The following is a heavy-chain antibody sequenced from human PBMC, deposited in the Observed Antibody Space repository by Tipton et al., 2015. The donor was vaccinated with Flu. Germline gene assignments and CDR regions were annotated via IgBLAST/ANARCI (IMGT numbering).Heavy chain of an antibody. CDR2: IQPAESDT. CDR3: AGRPRSLVAGYYYAMDV. D-gene: IGHD2-15*01. J-gene: IGHJ6*02. V-gene: IGHV5-51*01. Sequence: VQLVQSGAEVKKPGESLKISCKGSGYSFTNYWIGWVRQMPGKGLEWMGIIQPAESDTRYSPSFQGQVTISADKSISTAYLQWSSLKASGTAVYYGAGRPRSLVAGYYYAMDVWGQGAAVTVSS. CDR1: GYSFTNYW.